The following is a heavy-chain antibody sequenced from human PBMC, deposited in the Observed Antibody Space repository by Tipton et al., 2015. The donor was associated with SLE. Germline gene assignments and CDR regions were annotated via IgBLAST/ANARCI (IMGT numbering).Heavy chain of an antibody. CDR1: GGSISSSSYY. D-gene: IGHD3-22*01. J-gene: IGHJ5*02. V-gene: IGHV4-39*07. CDR3: AREHYYDSSGYYP. Sequence: TLSLTCTVSGGSISSSSYYWGWIRQPPGKGLEWIGEISDSGSTNYNPSLESRVSMSVDRSKIQFSLKLKSATAADTAVYYCAREHYYDSSGYYPWGQGTLVTVSS. CDR2: ISDSGST.